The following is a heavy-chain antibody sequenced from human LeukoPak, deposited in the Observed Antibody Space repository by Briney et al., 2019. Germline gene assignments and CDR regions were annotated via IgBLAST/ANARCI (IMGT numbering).Heavy chain of an antibody. CDR3: ARESYYGSGYYYYGMDV. J-gene: IGHJ6*02. CDR1: GGTFSSYA. CDR2: MNPNSGNT. D-gene: IGHD3-10*01. Sequence: ASVKVSCKASGGTFSSYAINWVRQATGQGLEWMGWMNPNSGNTGYAQKFQGRVTMTRNTSISTAYMELSSLRSEDTAVYYCARESYYGSGYYYYGMDVWGQGTTVTVSS. V-gene: IGHV1-8*02.